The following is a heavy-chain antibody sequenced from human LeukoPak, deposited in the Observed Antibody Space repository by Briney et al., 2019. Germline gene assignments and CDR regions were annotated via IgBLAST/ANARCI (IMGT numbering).Heavy chain of an antibody. CDR1: GGTFSSYA. Sequence: SVKVSCKAAGGTFSSYAISWVRQAPGQGLEWMGRIIPILGIANYAQKFQGRVTITADKSTSTAYMELSSLRSEDTAVYYCAANIVTMVRGAPGWFDPWGQGTLVTVSS. D-gene: IGHD3-10*01. J-gene: IGHJ5*02. V-gene: IGHV1-69*04. CDR2: IIPILGIA. CDR3: AANIVTMVRGAPGWFDP.